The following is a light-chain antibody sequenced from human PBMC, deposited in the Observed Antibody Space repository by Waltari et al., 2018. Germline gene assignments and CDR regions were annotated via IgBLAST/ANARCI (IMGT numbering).Light chain of an antibody. J-gene: IGKJ3*01. CDR2: GTS. V-gene: IGKV3-20*01. CDR1: QSIRSQ. CDR3: QHYLNLPVA. Sequence: EIVLTQFPGTLSLYPGARVILSCRASQSIRSQLAWYQQKPGQAPRLLIYGTSNRATGIPDRFSGSGSGTDFSLTISRLDPEDCAVYYCQHYLNLPVAFGPGTKVEIK.